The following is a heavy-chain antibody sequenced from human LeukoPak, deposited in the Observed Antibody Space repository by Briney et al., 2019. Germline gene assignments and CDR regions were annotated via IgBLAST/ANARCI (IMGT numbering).Heavy chain of an antibody. Sequence: PGGSLRLSCAASGFTFSSYGMHWVRQAPGKGLEWVAVISYDGSNKYYADSVKGRFTISRDNAKNSLYLQMNSLRAEDTAVYYCARESREWVLVDYWGQGTLVTVSS. CDR1: GFTFSSYG. D-gene: IGHD3-3*01. J-gene: IGHJ4*02. CDR2: ISYDGSNK. V-gene: IGHV3-30*03. CDR3: ARESREWVLVDY.